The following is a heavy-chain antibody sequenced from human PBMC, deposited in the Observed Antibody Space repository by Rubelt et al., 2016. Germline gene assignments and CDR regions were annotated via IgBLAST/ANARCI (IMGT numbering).Heavy chain of an antibody. CDR3: ARYATTAFGAFDI. V-gene: IGHV1-69*04. D-gene: IGHD1-26*01. CDR1: GGTFSSYA. CDR2: IIPILGIA. J-gene: IGHJ3*02. Sequence: QVQLVQSGAEVKKPGSSVKVSCKASGGTFSSYAISWVRQAPGQGLEWMGRIIPILGIANVAQKFHGRVTITADKSTSTAYMELSSLRAEDTAVYYCARYATTAFGAFDIWGQGTMVTVSS.